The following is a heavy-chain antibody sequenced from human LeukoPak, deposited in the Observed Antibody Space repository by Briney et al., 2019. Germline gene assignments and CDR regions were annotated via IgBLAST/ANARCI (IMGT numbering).Heavy chain of an antibody. D-gene: IGHD6-19*01. J-gene: IGHJ4*02. CDR2: VTAFTDDT. V-gene: IGHV1-18*01. CDR3: TREGGSGWAPFDY. Sequence: ASVKVSCKASGYTLSDVGINWARQAPGQGLEWVGWVTAFTDDTKSAQKFQGRVTMTTDTSTNTAYLELRSLSSDDTAVYFCTREGGSGWAPFDYWGQGTLVTVSS. CDR1: GYTLSDVG.